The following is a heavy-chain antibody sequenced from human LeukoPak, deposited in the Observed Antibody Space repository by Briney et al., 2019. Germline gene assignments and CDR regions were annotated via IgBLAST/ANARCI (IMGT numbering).Heavy chain of an antibody. J-gene: IGHJ4*02. Sequence: GGSLRLSCAASGFTFSSYGMHWVRQAPGKGLEWVSAISGGGDTTYYADSVKGRFTISRGNSKNTLFLQMNILRAEDTAVYYCAKALTGTTPFDYWGQGTLVTVSS. CDR1: GFTFSSYG. V-gene: IGHV3-23*01. CDR3: AKALTGTTPFDY. CDR2: ISGGGDTT. D-gene: IGHD1-20*01.